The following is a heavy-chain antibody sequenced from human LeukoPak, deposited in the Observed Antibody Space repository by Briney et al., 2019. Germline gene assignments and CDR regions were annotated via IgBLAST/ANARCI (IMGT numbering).Heavy chain of an antibody. Sequence: GGSLRLSCAASGFTFSSYWMHWVRQAPGKGLDWVSAITGSGADTNSADSVKGRFTISRDNSKNTLYLQMNSLRAEDTAVYYCAKTQRPWTFDYWGQGTLVTVSS. D-gene: IGHD1-1*01. CDR3: AKTQRPWTFDY. V-gene: IGHV3-23*01. CDR1: GFTFSSYW. J-gene: IGHJ4*02. CDR2: ITGSGADT.